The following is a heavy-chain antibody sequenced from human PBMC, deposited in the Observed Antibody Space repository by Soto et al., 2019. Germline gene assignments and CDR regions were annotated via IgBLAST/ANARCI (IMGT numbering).Heavy chain of an antibody. V-gene: IGHV3-23*01. CDR1: GFTFSSYA. CDR3: AKDGASGSYPPYYYYGMDV. Sequence: EVQLLESGGGLVQPGGSLRLSCAASGFTFSSYAMSWVRQAPGKGLEWVSTISGSGGNAYYADSVKGRFTISRDNSKKTLHLQMNSLRAYDTAVYYCAKDGASGSYPPYYYYGMDVWGQGTTVTVSS. J-gene: IGHJ6*02. D-gene: IGHD1-26*01. CDR2: ISGSGGNA.